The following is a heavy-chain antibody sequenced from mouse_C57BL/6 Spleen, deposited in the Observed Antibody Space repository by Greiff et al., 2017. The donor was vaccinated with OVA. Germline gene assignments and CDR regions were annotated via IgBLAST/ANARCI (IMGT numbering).Heavy chain of an antibody. CDR1: GYSITSGYY. J-gene: IGHJ2*01. V-gene: IGHV3-6*01. CDR3: ARGPIYYGNLYYFDY. D-gene: IGHD2-1*01. CDR2: ISYDGSN. Sequence: EVQLQESGPGLVKPSQSLSLTCSVTGYSITSGYYWNWIRQFPGNKLEWMGYISYDGSNNYNPSLKNRISITRDTSKNQLFLKLNSVTTEDTATYYCARGPIYYGNLYYFDYWGQGTTLTVSS.